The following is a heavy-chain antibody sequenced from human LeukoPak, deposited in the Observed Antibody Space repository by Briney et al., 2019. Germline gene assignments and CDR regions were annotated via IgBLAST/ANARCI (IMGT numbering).Heavy chain of an antibody. J-gene: IGHJ4*02. V-gene: IGHV3-23*01. Sequence: GGSLRLSCAASGFTFSTYAMSWVRQAPRRGLEWVSSIIDSGGATYYADSVKGRFTISRDNSKNTLYLQMNSLRADDTAVYYCAKERTGGWPFDYWGQGTLVTVSS. D-gene: IGHD6-19*01. CDR3: AKERTGGWPFDY. CDR2: IIDSGGAT. CDR1: GFTFSTYA.